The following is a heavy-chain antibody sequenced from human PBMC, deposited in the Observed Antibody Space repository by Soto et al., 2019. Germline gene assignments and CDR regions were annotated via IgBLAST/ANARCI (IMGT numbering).Heavy chain of an antibody. Sequence: XSVKGSCNPSGYPFSSLGISWGRQAPGQGLEWMGWISAYTGNTSYAQKLQGRVTMTTDTATNTAYMELMSLRSDDTAVYYCARELGDSSSWWRHSAFDRWGQGTMVTVSS. CDR3: ARELGDSSSWWRHSAFDR. CDR1: GYPFSSLG. D-gene: IGHD6-13*01. CDR2: ISAYTGNT. V-gene: IGHV1-18*01. J-gene: IGHJ3*02.